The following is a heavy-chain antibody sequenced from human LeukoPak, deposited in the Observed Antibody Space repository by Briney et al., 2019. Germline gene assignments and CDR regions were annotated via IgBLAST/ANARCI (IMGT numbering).Heavy chain of an antibody. D-gene: IGHD3-16*02. Sequence: ASVKVSCKASGYTFTSYGISWVRQAPGQGVEWMGWISAYNGNTNYAQKLQGRVTMTTDTSTSTAYMELRSLRSDDTAVYYCARDRSRDYVWGSYRYTSSRFDPWGQGTLVTVSS. V-gene: IGHV1-18*01. J-gene: IGHJ5*02. CDR3: ARDRSRDYVWGSYRYTSSRFDP. CDR2: ISAYNGNT. CDR1: GYTFTSYG.